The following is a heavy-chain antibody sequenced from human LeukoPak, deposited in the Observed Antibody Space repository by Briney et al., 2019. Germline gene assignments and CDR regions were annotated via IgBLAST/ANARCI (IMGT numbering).Heavy chain of an antibody. CDR2: IGNTET. V-gene: IGHV3-23*01. D-gene: IGHD5-18*01. CDR1: GFPFETNA. CDR3: AKDWIQFNRVFDCFDS. Sequence: GGSLRLSCATSGFPFETNAKSWVRQAPGKGLEWVATIGNTETFYADSVTGRFTISRDNSKNTVNLQMNRLRVEDTAIYYCAKDWIQFNRVFDCFDSWGQGTLVTVSS. J-gene: IGHJ4*02.